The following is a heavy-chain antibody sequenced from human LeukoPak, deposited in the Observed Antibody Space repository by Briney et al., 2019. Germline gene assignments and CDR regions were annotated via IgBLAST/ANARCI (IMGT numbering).Heavy chain of an antibody. J-gene: IGHJ4*02. Sequence: ASVKVSCKASGYSFTSYAMHWVRQAPGKRLEWMGWINAGNGDTKYSQTFQGRVTITRDKSVSTAYLELSSLSSEDTAVYYLSMCEMGSRWPEFYFDYWAQGTRVTVSS. CDR1: GYSFTSYA. V-gene: IGHV1-3*01. CDR2: INAGNGDT. CDR3: SMCEMGSRWPEFYFDY. D-gene: IGHD6-13*01.